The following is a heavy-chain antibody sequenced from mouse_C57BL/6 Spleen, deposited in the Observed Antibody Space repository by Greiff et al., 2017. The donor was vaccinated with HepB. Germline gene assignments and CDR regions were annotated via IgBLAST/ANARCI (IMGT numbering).Heavy chain of an antibody. CDR3: ARQADYYGSSPGYFDV. J-gene: IGHJ1*03. Sequence: EVKLQESGGGLVKPGGSLKLSCAASGFTFSSYTMSWVRQTPEKRLEWVATISGGGGNTYYPDSVKGRFTISRDNAKNTLYLQMSSLRSEDTALYYCARQADYYGSSPGYFDVWGTGTTVTVSS. CDR1: GFTFSSYT. V-gene: IGHV5-9*01. D-gene: IGHD1-1*01. CDR2: ISGGGGNT.